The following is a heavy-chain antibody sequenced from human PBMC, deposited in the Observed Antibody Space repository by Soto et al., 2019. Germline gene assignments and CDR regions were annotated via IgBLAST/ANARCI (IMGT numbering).Heavy chain of an antibody. Sequence: EVQLVESGGGLVQPGGSLRLSCAASGFTFSSYSMNWVRQAPGKGLEWVSYISSSSSTIYYADSVKGRFTISRDNAKNSLDVQMNSLRDEDTAVYYCARGLKQRYCSGGSCYPLSSSGDAFDIWGQGTMVTVSS. J-gene: IGHJ3*02. V-gene: IGHV3-48*02. CDR2: ISSSSSTI. D-gene: IGHD2-15*01. CDR1: GFTFSSYS. CDR3: ARGLKQRYCSGGSCYPLSSSGDAFDI.